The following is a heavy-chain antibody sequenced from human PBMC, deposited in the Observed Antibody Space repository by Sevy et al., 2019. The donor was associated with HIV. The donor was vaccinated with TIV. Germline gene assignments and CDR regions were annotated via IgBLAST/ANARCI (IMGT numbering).Heavy chain of an antibody. V-gene: IGHV3-23*01. CDR2: ISASGRST. J-gene: IGHJ6*02. CDR1: GFTFSSYA. CDR3: AKAYCSGGSCPRDYYYYGMDV. D-gene: IGHD2-15*01. Sequence: GGSLRLSCAASGFTFSSYAMNWVRQAPGKGLEWVSSISASGRSTYYADSVEGRFTISRDNSKNTLYLQMNSLRGDDTAVYYCAKAYCSGGSCPRDYYYYGMDVWGQGTTVTVSS.